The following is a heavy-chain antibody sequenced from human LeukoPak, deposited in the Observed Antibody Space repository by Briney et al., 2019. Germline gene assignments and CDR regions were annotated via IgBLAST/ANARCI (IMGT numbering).Heavy chain of an antibody. CDR2: VNQDGSGK. CDR1: GFTFSSAW. Sequence: GGSLRLSCAASGFTFSSAWMSWVRQAPGKGLEWVANVNQDGSGKYYVDSVKGRFTISKDNAKNSLYLRMNSLRAEDTAVYYCTSANYGPAYWGQGTLVTVSS. D-gene: IGHD5-24*01. V-gene: IGHV3-7*01. CDR3: TSANYGPAY. J-gene: IGHJ4*02.